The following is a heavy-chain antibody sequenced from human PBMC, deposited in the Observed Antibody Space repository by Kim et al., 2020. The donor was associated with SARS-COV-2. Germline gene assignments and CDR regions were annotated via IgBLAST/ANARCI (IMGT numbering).Heavy chain of an antibody. Sequence: GGSLRLSCVASGFTFDDYAMHWVRQAPGKGLEWVSGISWNSGSIGYADSVKGRFTISRDNAKNSLYLQMNSLRAEDTALYYCAKDSSSWHYYFDYWGQGTLVTVSS. J-gene: IGHJ4*02. CDR3: AKDSSSWHYYFDY. CDR2: ISWNSGSI. V-gene: IGHV3-9*01. CDR1: GFTFDDYA. D-gene: IGHD6-13*01.